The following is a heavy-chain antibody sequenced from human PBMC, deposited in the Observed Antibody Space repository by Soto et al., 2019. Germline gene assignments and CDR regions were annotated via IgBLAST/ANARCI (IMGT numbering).Heavy chain of an antibody. Sequence: PSETLSLTCTVSGGSISSSSYYWGWIRQPPGKGLEWIGSIYYSGSTYYNPSLKSRVTISVDTSKNQFSLKLSSVTAADTAVYYCARTYYDILTGSFSHREAFDIWGQGTMVTVS. CDR2: IYYSGST. CDR3: ARTYYDILTGSFSHREAFDI. CDR1: GGSISSSSYY. J-gene: IGHJ3*02. D-gene: IGHD3-9*01. V-gene: IGHV4-39*01.